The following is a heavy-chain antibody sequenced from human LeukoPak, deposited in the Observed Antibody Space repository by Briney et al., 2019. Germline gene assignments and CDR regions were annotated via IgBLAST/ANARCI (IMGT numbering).Heavy chain of an antibody. CDR2: MNPNSGNT. J-gene: IGHJ6*03. CDR1: GYTFTSYA. V-gene: IGHV1-8*02. CDR3: AKVGGTGPYYYYYYYMDV. Sequence: ASVKVSCKASGYTFTSYAMNWVRQAPGQGLEWMGWMNPNSGNTGYAQKFQGRVTMTRNTSISTAYMELSGLGSEDTAIYYCAKVGGTGPYYYYYYYMDVWGKGTTVTISS. D-gene: IGHD4-23*01.